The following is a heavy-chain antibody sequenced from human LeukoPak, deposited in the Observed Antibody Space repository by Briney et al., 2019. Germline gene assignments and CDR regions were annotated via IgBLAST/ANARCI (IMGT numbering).Heavy chain of an antibody. V-gene: IGHV5-51*01. CDR2: FYPGDSNS. CDR3: ARLSITTSLRLYYFDY. D-gene: IGHD2/OR15-2a*01. Sequence: GESLKISCKGPGYIFTNYWLGWVRQMPGEGLEWMGIFYPGDSNSRYSPSFQGQVTFSADKSVNTAYLQWSSLRASDTAIYYCARLSITTSLRLYYFDYWGQGTLVTVPS. J-gene: IGHJ4*02. CDR1: GYIFTNYW.